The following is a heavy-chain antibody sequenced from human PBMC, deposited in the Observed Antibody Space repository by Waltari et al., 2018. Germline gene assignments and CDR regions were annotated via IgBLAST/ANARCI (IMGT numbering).Heavy chain of an antibody. J-gene: IGHJ4*02. CDR3: ARGGGDIGQWMPVN. Sequence: QVQLVQSGAEVKRPGASVKVSCKTFGYTFSTYQMHWVRQAPGQGLEWMGIINPSGGSTNYAHKFHGRVTMTRDVSTSTVYMEMSSLRSEDTAVYYCARGGGDIGQWMPVNWGQGTLVTVSA. V-gene: IGHV1-46*01. CDR2: INPSGGST. CDR1: GYTFSTYQ. D-gene: IGHD2-21*02.